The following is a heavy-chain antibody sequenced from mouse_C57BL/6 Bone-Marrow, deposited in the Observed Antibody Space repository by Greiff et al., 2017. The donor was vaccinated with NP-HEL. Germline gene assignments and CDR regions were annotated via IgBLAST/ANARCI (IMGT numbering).Heavy chain of an antibody. J-gene: IGHJ2*01. D-gene: IGHD1-1*01. V-gene: IGHV1-63*01. CDR1: GYTFTNYW. CDR2: IYPGGGYT. CDR3: ARSILLRFDY. Sequence: VQLQQSGAELVRPGTSVKMSCKASGYTFTNYWIGWAKQRPGHGLEWIGDIYPGGGYTNYNEKFKGKPTLTADKSSSTAYMQFSSLTSEDSAIYYCARSILLRFDYWGQGTTLTVSS.